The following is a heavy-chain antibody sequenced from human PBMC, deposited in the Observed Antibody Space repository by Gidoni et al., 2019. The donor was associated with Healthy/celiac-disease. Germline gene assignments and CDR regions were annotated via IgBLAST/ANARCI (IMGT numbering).Heavy chain of an antibody. CDR1: GFTFSHAW. CDR2: IKSKTDGGTT. D-gene: IGHD3-16*01. Sequence: EVQLVESGGGLVKPGGSLRLSCAASGFTFSHAWMSGVRQAPGKGLEWVGRIKSKTDGGTTDYAAPVKGRFTISRDDSKNTLYLQMNSLKTEDTAVYYCTTDWNMITFGGGAFDIWGQGTMVTVSS. CDR3: TTDWNMITFGGGAFDI. V-gene: IGHV3-15*01. J-gene: IGHJ3*02.